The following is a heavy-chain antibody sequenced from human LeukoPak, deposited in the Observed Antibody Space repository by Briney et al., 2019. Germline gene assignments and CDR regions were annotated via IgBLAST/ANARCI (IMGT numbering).Heavy chain of an antibody. CDR2: IKQGGSEK. CDR1: SFTFSSYA. Sequence: PGGSLRLSCAVSSFTFSSYAMSWVRQAPGKGLEWVANIKQGGSEKYYVDSVKGLFTISRDNAKNSLYLQMYSQRAEDTAVYYCASDPKVRYCSGDCYSDYWGQGTLVTVSS. V-gene: IGHV3-7*01. D-gene: IGHD2-21*02. CDR3: ASDPKVRYCSGDCYSDY. J-gene: IGHJ4*02.